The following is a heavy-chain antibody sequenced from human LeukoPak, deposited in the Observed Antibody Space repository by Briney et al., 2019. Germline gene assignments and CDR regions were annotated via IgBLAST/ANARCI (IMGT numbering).Heavy chain of an antibody. D-gene: IGHD3-22*01. CDR3: ARDFGSSDSYLNSFDY. CDR2: INHSGST. CDR1: GGSFSGYY. J-gene: IGHJ4*02. Sequence: SETLSLTCAVYGGSFSGYYWSWIRQPPGKGLEWIGEINHSGSTNYNPSPKSRVTISVDTSKNQFSLKLSSVTAEDTAVYYCARDFGSSDSYLNSFDYWGQGTLVSVSS. V-gene: IGHV4-34*01.